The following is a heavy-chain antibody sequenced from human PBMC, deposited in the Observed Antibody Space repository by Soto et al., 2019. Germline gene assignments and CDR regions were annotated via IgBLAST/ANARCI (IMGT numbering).Heavy chain of an antibody. CDR3: ARDEGRDGYNWAV. Sequence: QVQLQVSGPGLVKPSQTLSLTCTVSGGSISSGDYYWSWMRQPPGKGLEWIGYIYHSGSTYYNPSLKSRVTMSVDTSTNQFSLKLNSVTAADTAVYYCARDEGRDGYNWAVWGQGTMVTVSS. J-gene: IGHJ3*01. CDR1: GGSISSGDYY. V-gene: IGHV4-30-4*01. D-gene: IGHD5-12*01. CDR2: IYHSGST.